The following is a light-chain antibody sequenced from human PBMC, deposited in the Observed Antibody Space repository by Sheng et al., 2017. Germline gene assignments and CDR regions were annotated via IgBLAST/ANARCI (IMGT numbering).Light chain of an antibody. J-gene: IGLJ2*01. CDR1: TLGDRY. CDR3: QAWDSSTVV. CDR2: GDT. V-gene: IGLV3-1*01. Sequence: SYELTQPPSVSVSPGQTATITCSGDTLGDRYISWYQQKPGQSPVLVIYGDTKRPSGIPERFSGSNSGNTATLTISGTQPMDEADYYCQAWDSSTVVFGGGTKADRP.